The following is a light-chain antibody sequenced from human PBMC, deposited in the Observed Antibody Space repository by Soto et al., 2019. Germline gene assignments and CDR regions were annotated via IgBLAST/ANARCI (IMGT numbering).Light chain of an antibody. J-gene: IGKJ3*01. CDR1: QSVSSN. Sequence: EIVMTQSPTILSVSPGERATLSCRASQSVSSNLAWYQQKPGQAPRLLIYGASSRATGIPDRFSGGGSGTDFTLTITRLEPEDFAVYYCQQYGSSLFTFGPGTKVDIK. CDR3: QQYGSSLFT. V-gene: IGKV3-20*01. CDR2: GAS.